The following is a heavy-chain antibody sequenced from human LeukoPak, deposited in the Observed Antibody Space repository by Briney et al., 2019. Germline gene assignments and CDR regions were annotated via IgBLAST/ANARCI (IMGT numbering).Heavy chain of an antibody. CDR2: INPSGGST. CDR1: GYTFTSYY. V-gene: IGHV1-46*01. CDR3: ARGYSYGYYYYYYMDV. Sequence: ASGKVSCKASGYTFTSYYMHWVRQAPGQGLEWMGIINPSGGSTSYAQKFQGRVTMTRDMSTSTVYMELGSLRPEDTAVYYCARGYSYGYYYYYYMDVWGQGTLVTVSS. J-gene: IGHJ6*03. D-gene: IGHD5-18*01.